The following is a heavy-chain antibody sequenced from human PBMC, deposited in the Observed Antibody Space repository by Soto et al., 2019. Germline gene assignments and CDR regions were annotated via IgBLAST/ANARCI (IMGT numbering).Heavy chain of an antibody. CDR2: MNPNSGNT. J-gene: IGHJ5*01. D-gene: IGHD2-21*01. CDR3: ARSDGYYFNRLGS. V-gene: IGHV1-8*01. Sequence: QVQLVQSGAEVKTPGASVKVSCKASGYTFATYDIYWVRQAPGQGLEWMGWMNPNSGNTGYAQKFQGRRTMTRDTALSVAHMELSSLRNEDTAVYYCARSDGYYFNRLGSWGQRTLVSVSA. CDR1: GYTFATYD.